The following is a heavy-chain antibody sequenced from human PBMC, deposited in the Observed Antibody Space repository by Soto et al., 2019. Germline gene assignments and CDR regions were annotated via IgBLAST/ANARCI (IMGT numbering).Heavy chain of an antibody. CDR3: ARDLSKNPEPALKIDP. CDR1: GYSFTSYY. V-gene: IGHV1-46*01. D-gene: IGHD3-3*02. Sequence: ASVKVSCKASGYSFTSYYMHWVRQAPGQGLEWMGIINPSGGSTSYAQKFQGRVTMTRDTSTSTVYMELSSLRSEDTAVYYCARDLSKNPEPALKIDPWGQGTLVTVSS. J-gene: IGHJ5*02. CDR2: INPSGGST.